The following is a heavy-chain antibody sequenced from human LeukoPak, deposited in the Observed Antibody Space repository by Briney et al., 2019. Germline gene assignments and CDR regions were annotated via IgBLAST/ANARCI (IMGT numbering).Heavy chain of an antibody. CDR3: ARAYSSGSYGY. V-gene: IGHV3-64*01. D-gene: IGHD1-26*01. CDR1: GFTFSSYA. Sequence: GGSLRLSCAASGFTFSSYAMHWVRQAPGKGLEYVSAISSNGGSTYYANSGKGRFTISRDNSKNTLYLQMGSLRAEDMAVYYCARAYSSGSYGYWGQGTLVTVSS. J-gene: IGHJ4*02. CDR2: ISSNGGST.